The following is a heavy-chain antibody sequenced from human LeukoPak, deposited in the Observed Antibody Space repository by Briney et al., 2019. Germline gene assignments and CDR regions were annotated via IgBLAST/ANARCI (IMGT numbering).Heavy chain of an antibody. CDR1: GFTFSSYW. CDR3: ARPSGSYSHYFQYGMDV. V-gene: IGHV3-74*01. J-gene: IGHJ6*02. D-gene: IGHD3-10*01. CDR2: ITSDGGST. Sequence: PGGSLRLSCAASGFTFSSYWMHWVRQAPGKGLVWVSLITSDGGSTSYADSVKGRFTISRDNAKNSLYLQMNSLRAEDTAVYYCARPSGSYSHYFQYGMDVWGQGTTVTVSS.